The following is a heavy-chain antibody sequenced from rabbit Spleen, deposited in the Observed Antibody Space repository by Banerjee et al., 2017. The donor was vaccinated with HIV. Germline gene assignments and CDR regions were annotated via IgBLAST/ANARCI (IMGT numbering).Heavy chain of an antibody. J-gene: IGHJ4*01. Sequence: QEQLEESGGDLVKPEGSLTLTCTASGFSFSRNYYMCWVRQAPGKGLECIACIYPDSSGSTYYASWAKGRFTISKTSSTTVTLQMTSLTAADTATYFCARDLDDVIGWNFGWWGPGTLVTVS. V-gene: IGHV1S45*01. D-gene: IGHD4-1*01. CDR3: ARDLDDVIGWNFGW. CDR1: GFSFSRNYY. CDR2: IYPDSSGST.